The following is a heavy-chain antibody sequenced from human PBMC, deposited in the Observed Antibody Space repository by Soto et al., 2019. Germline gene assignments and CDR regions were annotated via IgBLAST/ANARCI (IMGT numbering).Heavy chain of an antibody. D-gene: IGHD6-19*01. CDR3: ARDGGSAFLDY. V-gene: IGHV1-69*12. J-gene: IGHJ4*02. CDR2: IIPIFGTA. Sequence: QVQLVQSGAEVKKPGSSVKVSCTASGCTFSSYAISWVRQAPGQGLEWMGGIIPIFGTANYAQKFQGRVTITADESTRTAYMELSSLSAEDTAVYYCARDGGSAFLDYWRRGTLVTVSS. CDR1: GCTFSSYA.